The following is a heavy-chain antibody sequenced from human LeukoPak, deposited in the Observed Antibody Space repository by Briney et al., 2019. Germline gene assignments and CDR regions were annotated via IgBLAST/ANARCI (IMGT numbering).Heavy chain of an antibody. CDR2: IYWDDDK. V-gene: IGHV2-5*02. J-gene: IGHJ4*02. CDR3: AHAPWGYYFDY. Sequence: ESGPTLVKPTQTLTLTCTFSGFSLSTSGVGVGWIRQPPGKALEWLALIYWDDDKRYSPSLKSRLTITKDTSKNQVVLTMTNMDPIDTATYCCAHAPWGYYFDYWGQGTLVTVSS. CDR1: GFSLSTSGVG. D-gene: IGHD1-26*01.